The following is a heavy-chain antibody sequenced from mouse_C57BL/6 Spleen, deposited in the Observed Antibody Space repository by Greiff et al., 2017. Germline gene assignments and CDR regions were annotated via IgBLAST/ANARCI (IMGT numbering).Heavy chain of an antibody. CDR2: IDPSVSET. CDR1: GYTFTSYW. J-gene: IGHJ4*01. V-gene: IGHV1-52*01. CDR3: ARSYYGSSYLYYYAMDY. Sequence: QVQLQQPGAELVRPGSSVKLSCKASGYTFTSYWMHWVKQRPIQGLEWIGNIDPSVSETHYNQKFKDKATLTVDKSSSTAYMQLSSLTSEDSAVYYSARSYYGSSYLYYYAMDYWGQGTSVTVAS. D-gene: IGHD1-1*01.